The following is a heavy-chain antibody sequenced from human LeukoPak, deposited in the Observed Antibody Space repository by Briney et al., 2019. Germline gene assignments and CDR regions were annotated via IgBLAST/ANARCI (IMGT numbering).Heavy chain of an antibody. CDR1: GFTFSSYA. CDR3: AKDTPARELLPLEYYFDY. Sequence: GGSLRLSCAASGFTFSSYAMSWVRQATGKGLEWVSAISGSGGSTYYADSVKGRFTISRDNSKNTLYLQMNSLRAEDTAVYYCAKDTPARELLPLEYYFDYWGQGTLVTVSS. V-gene: IGHV3-23*01. D-gene: IGHD1-26*01. J-gene: IGHJ4*02. CDR2: ISGSGGST.